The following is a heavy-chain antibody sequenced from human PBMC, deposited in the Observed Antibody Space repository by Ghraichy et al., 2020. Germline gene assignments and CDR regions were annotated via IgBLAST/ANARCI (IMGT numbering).Heavy chain of an antibody. V-gene: IGHV3-48*02. CDR3: AGKKDYGDYLNWFDP. CDR2: ISSSSSTL. Sequence: GGSLRLSCAASGFTCSSYSMNWVRQAPGKGLEWVSYISSSSSTLYYADSVKGRFTISRDNAKNSLYLQMNSLRDEDTAVYYCAGKKDYGDYLNWFDPWGQGFLFTVSS. CDR1: GFTCSSYS. J-gene: IGHJ5*02. D-gene: IGHD4-17*01.